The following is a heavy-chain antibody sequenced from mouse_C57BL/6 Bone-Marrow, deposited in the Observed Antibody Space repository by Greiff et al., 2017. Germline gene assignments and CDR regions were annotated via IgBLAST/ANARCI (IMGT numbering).Heavy chain of an antibody. J-gene: IGHJ3*01. D-gene: IGHD2-10*01. CDR2: ISDGGSYT. CDR1: GFTFSSYA. Sequence: EVKLMESGGGLVKPGGSLKLSCAASGFTFSSYAMSWVRQTPEKRLEWVATISDGGSYTYYPDNVKGRFTISRDNAKNNLYLQMSHLKSEDTAIYYCARDPYAYWGQGTLVTVSA. V-gene: IGHV5-4*01. CDR3: ARDPYAY.